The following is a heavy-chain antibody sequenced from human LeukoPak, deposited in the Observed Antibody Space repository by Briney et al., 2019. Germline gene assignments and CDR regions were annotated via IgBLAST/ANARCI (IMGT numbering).Heavy chain of an antibody. J-gene: IGHJ4*02. CDR2: ISGSGGST. CDR1: GFTFSSYA. Sequence: PGGSLRLSCAASGFTFSSYAMSWVRQAPGKGLEWVSGISGSGGSTYYADSVKGRFTISRDNSKNTLYLQMNSLRAEDPAVYYCAKDRVYNYDISGYYSDYWGQGCLVTVSS. CDR3: AKDRVYNYDISGYYSDY. D-gene: IGHD3-22*01. V-gene: IGHV3-23*01.